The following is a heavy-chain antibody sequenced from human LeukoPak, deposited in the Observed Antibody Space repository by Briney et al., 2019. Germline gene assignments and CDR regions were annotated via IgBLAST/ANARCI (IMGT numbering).Heavy chain of an antibody. V-gene: IGHV1-8*03. CDR1: GYTFTGYY. CDR3: ARMYYYDRSGDNWFDP. Sequence: ASVKVSCKASGYTFTGYYMHWVRQATGQGLEWVGWMNTHSGNTGYAQKFQGRVTITRDTSISTVYMELSSLTSEDTAVYYCARMYYYDRSGDNWFDPWGQGTLVTVSS. D-gene: IGHD3-22*01. J-gene: IGHJ5*02. CDR2: MNTHSGNT.